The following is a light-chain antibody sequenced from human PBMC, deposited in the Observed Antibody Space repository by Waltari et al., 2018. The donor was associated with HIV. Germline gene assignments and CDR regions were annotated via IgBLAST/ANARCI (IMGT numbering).Light chain of an antibody. CDR1: QSIFYNYNNKNY. CDR2: GAS. Sequence: DIVMTPSPDSLAVSLGERATINCKSSQSIFYNYNNKNYLAWYQQKPGQPPKLLIYGASTLEFGVPDRFSGSGSGTYFTLTISSLQAEDVAVYYCQQYFTSPVTFGQGTKLEIK. V-gene: IGKV4-1*01. J-gene: IGKJ2*01. CDR3: QQYFTSPVT.